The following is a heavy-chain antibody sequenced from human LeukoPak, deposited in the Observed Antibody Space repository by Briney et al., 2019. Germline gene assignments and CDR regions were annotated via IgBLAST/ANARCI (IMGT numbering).Heavy chain of an antibody. CDR1: GFTFSSYS. Sequence: GGSLRLSCAASGFTFSSYSMNWVRQAPGKGLEWVSSISSSSSYIYYADSVKGRFTISRDNAENSLYLQMNSLRAEDTAVYYCAREQRGEQWLVLSYFDYWGQGTLVTVSS. CDR2: ISSSSSYI. CDR3: AREQRGEQWLVLSYFDY. V-gene: IGHV3-21*01. D-gene: IGHD6-19*01. J-gene: IGHJ4*02.